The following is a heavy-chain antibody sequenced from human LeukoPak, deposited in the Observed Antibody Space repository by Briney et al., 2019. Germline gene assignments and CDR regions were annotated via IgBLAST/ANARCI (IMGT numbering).Heavy chain of an antibody. J-gene: IGHJ4*02. CDR2: IHYSGST. D-gene: IGHD3-22*01. Sequence: SETLSLTCTVSGGSISSYYWSWIRQPPGTGLEWIGYIHYSGSTNYNPSLKSRVTISVDTPKNQFSLKLSSGTAADTAVYYCARKSNYYDSSGYRNWFDYWGQGTLVTVSS. V-gene: IGHV4-59*12. CDR1: GGSISSYY. CDR3: ARKSNYYDSSGYRNWFDY.